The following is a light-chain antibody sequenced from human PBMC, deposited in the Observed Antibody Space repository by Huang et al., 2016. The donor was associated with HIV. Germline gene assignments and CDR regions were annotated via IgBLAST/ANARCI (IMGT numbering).Light chain of an antibody. CDR3: QQYQDWPMT. V-gene: IGKV3-15*01. CDR1: QSVSSN. CDR2: GAS. Sequence: EIVMTQSPGTLSLSPGERATLSCRPSQSVSSNLAWYQHKPGQAPRLLIYGASTRATGVPARFSGSGSGTEFTLTISSLQSDDFVVYYCQQYQDWPMTFGQGTKVEIK. J-gene: IGKJ1*01.